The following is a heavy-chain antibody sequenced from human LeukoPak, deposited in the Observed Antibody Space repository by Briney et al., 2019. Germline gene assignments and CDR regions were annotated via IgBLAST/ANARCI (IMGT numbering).Heavy chain of an antibody. Sequence: ASVKVSCKASGGTFSSYAISWVRQAPGQGLEWMGGIIPVFGTTNYAQKFQGRVTITADKSTSTAYMELSSLRSEDTAVYYCARGPIASAGKFDYWGQGTLFTVSS. V-gene: IGHV1-69*06. CDR1: GGTFSSYA. J-gene: IGHJ4*02. D-gene: IGHD6-13*01. CDR3: ARGPIASAGKFDY. CDR2: IIPVFGTT.